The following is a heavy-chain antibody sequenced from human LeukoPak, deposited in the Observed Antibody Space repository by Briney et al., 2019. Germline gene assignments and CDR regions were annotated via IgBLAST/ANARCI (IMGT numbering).Heavy chain of an antibody. Sequence: GESLKISCAASGFTFSSYSMNLVRQAPGKGLEWVSSISSSSSYIYYADSVKGRFTISRDNAKNSLYLQMNSLRAEDTAVYYCARDLEWELPGGSYWGQGTLVTVSS. D-gene: IGHD1-26*01. CDR2: ISSSSSYI. V-gene: IGHV3-21*01. CDR3: ARDLEWELPGGSY. CDR1: GFTFSSYS. J-gene: IGHJ4*02.